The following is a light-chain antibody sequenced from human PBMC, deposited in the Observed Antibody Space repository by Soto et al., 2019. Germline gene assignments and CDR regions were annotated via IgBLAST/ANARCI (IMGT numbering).Light chain of an antibody. CDR3: HQRQSWPRT. CDR2: AAS. V-gene: IGKV3D-20*02. CDR1: QSVSSNK. J-gene: IGKJ1*01. Sequence: EPVLTQSPATVSLSPGDRATLPCRASQSVSSNKLAWYKQKPGQAPRLLIYAASSRATGIPSRFSGSVSGTDFTLTISSLEPEDFAVYYGHQRQSWPRTGGQGTKVDIK.